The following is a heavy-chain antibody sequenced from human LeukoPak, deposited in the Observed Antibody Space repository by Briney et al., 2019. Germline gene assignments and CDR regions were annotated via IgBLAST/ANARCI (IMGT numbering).Heavy chain of an antibody. CDR3: ARGYDFWSGLDYYYYYMDV. CDR1: GGSISSGGYY. CDR2: IYTSGST. V-gene: IGHV4-61*02. Sequence: SQTLSLTCTVSGGSISSGGYYWSWIRQPAGKGLEWIGRIYTSGSTNYNPSLKSRVTMSVDTSKNQFSLKLSSVTAADTAVYYCARGYDFWSGLDYYYYYMDVWGKGTTVTVSS. J-gene: IGHJ6*03. D-gene: IGHD3-3*01.